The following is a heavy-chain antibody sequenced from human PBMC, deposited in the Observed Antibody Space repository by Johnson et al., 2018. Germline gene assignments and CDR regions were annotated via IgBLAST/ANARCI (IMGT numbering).Heavy chain of an antibody. CDR3: AREKLRGGYYMDV. CDR1: GYRFTTYW. D-gene: IGHD3-10*01. Sequence: EVQLLETGAEVKKXGESLKISCKGSGYRFTTYWIGWVRQMPGKGLEWMGIIYPGDSDTRYSPSFQGQVTISADKSISTAYLQWLSLKASDHAMYYCAREKLRGGYYMDVWGKGTTVTVSS. J-gene: IGHJ6*03. V-gene: IGHV5-51*01. CDR2: IYPGDSDT.